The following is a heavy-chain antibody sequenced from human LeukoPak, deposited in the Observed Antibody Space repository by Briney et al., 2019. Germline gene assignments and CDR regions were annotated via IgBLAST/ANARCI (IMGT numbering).Heavy chain of an antibody. V-gene: IGHV1-2*02. CDR2: INPNSGGT. Sequence: GASVKVSCKASGYTFTGYYMHWVRQAPGQGLEWMGWINPNSGGTDYAQKFQGRVTMTRDTSISTAYMELSRLRSDDTAVYYCARGPEYYDILTGYYTLWYFDYWGQGTLVTVSS. CDR1: GYTFTGYY. CDR3: ARGPEYYDILTGYYTLWYFDY. D-gene: IGHD3-9*01. J-gene: IGHJ4*02.